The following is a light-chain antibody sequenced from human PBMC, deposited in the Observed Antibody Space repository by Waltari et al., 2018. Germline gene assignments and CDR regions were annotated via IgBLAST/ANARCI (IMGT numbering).Light chain of an antibody. J-gene: IGLJ2*01. CDR1: ALSKQS. CDR2: KDC. V-gene: IGLV3-25*03. CDR3: QSADSSGSVV. Sequence: SFKLTQPPSLPVSPAQTSRITSSGDALSKQSPHWHQQRPGLAPILVIYKDCERPSGIPERFSGSSSGTTVTLTISGVQAEDEADYYCQSADSSGSVVFGGGTKLTVL.